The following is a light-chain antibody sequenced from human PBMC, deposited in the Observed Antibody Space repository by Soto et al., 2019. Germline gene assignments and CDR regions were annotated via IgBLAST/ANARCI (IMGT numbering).Light chain of an antibody. V-gene: IGLV3-25*02. J-gene: IGLJ2*01. CDR2: KDS. CDR1: ALPKQY. Sequence: ELTQPPSVSVSPGQTARITCSGDALPKQYAYWYQQKPGQAPVLVIYKDSERPSGIPERFSGSSSGTTVTLTISGVQAEDEADYYCQSADSSGTYSVVFGGGTKLTVL. CDR3: QSADSSGTYSVV.